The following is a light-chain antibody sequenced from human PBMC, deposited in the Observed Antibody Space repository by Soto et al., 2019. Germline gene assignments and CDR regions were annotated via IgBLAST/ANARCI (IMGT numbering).Light chain of an antibody. Sequence: AIEMTQSPSSMSASVGDRVSIACRESQGIGSDLAWYQQRPWKAPKLLIYAVSILQSCDPSRFSGSGSGTACTLDISSLQPGDMATYYCLQDHSRLTFGGGTKVAIK. CDR3: LQDHSRLT. CDR2: AVS. CDR1: QGIGSD. V-gene: IGKV1-6*01. J-gene: IGKJ4*01.